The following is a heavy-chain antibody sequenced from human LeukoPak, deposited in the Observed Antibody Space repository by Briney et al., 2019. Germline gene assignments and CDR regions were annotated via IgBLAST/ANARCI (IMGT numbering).Heavy chain of an antibody. CDR2: TYYRSKWYN. D-gene: IGHD6-13*01. Sequence: SQTLSLTCAISGDSVSSNSAAWNWIRQSPSRGLEWLGRTYYRSKWYNDYAVSVKSRITINPDTSKNQFSLQLNSVTPEDTAVYYCARGQGIASSSWYTPRYYYYGMDVWGQGTTVTVSS. J-gene: IGHJ6*02. V-gene: IGHV6-1*01. CDR1: GDSVSSNSAA. CDR3: ARGQGIASSSWYTPRYYYYGMDV.